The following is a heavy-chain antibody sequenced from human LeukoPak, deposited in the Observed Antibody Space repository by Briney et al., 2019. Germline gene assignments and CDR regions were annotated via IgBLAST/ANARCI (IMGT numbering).Heavy chain of an antibody. CDR3: AKVRYVGYYFEY. CDR1: GFTFNRYA. Sequence: PGGSLRLSCAASGFTFNRYAMNWVRQGPGKGLEWVSGISGSGDDTDYADPVKGRFTISRDNSKNTLFLLMNSLRAEDTAVYYCAKVRYVGYYFEYWGQGALVTVSS. CDR2: ISGSGDDT. J-gene: IGHJ4*02. D-gene: IGHD3-9*01. V-gene: IGHV3-23*01.